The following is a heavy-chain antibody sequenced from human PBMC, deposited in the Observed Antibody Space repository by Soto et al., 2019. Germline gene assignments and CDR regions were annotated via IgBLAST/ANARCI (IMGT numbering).Heavy chain of an antibody. J-gene: IGHJ6*02. D-gene: IGHD6-13*01. V-gene: IGHV1-69*13. CDR1: GGTLSSYA. CDR3: ARKVAAAGTSYYYYGMDV. CDR2: IIPIFGTA. Sequence: SVKVSCKASGGTLSSYAISWVRQAPGQGLEWMGGIIPIFGTANYAQKFQGRVTITADESTSTAYMELSSLRSEDTAVYYCARKVAAAGTSYYYYGMDVWGQGTTVTVS.